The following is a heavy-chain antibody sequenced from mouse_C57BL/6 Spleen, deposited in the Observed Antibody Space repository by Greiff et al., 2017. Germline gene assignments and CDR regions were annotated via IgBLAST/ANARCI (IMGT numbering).Heavy chain of an antibody. J-gene: IGHJ4*01. V-gene: IGHV1-55*01. Sequence: VQLQQPGAELVKPGASVKMSCKASGYTFTSYWITWVKQRPGQGLEWIGDIYPGSGSTNYNETFKSKATLTVDTSSSKAYMQLSSLTSEDSAVYYCARKGITTRAMDYWGQGTSVTVSS. D-gene: IGHD2-4*01. CDR2: IYPGSGST. CDR1: GYTFTSYW. CDR3: ARKGITTRAMDY.